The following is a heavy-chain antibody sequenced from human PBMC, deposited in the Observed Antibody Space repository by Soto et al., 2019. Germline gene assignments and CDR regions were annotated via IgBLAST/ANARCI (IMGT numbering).Heavy chain of an antibody. J-gene: IGHJ3*02. CDR2: INHSGST. CDR1: GGSFSGYY. D-gene: IGHD3-9*01. CDR3: ARIPYDILTGYLDAFDI. V-gene: IGHV4-34*01. Sequence: QVQLQQWGAGLLKPSETLSLTCAVYGGSFSGYYWSWIRQPPGKGLEWIGEINHSGSTNCNPSLKSRVTISVDTSKNQFSLKLSSVTAADTAVYYCARIPYDILTGYLDAFDIWGQGTMVTVSS.